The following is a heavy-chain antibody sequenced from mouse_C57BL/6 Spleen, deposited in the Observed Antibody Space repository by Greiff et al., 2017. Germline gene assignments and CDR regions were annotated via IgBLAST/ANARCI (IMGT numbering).Heavy chain of an antibody. CDR1: GFNIKDYY. Sequence: VQLQQSGAELVKPGASVKLSCTASGFNIKDYYMHWVKQRTEQGLEWIGRIDPEDGDTKYAPKFQGKATITAATSSNTAYLQLSSLTSEDTAVYYCALDAYPGYAMDYWGQGTSVTVSS. V-gene: IGHV14-2*01. CDR2: IDPEDGDT. J-gene: IGHJ4*01. CDR3: ALDAYPGYAMDY.